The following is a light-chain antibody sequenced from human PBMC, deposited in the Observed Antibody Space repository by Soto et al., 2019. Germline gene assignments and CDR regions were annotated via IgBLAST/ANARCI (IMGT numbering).Light chain of an antibody. CDR2: KAS. Sequence: DIQMTQSPSTLSASVGDRVTITCRASQNINSWLAWYQQKPGKAPKLLIYKASTLKSGVPSRFSGTKSGTEFTLTISSLQPDDSATYYCQQYNSYSALTFGGGTKVEI. V-gene: IGKV1-5*03. CDR3: QQYNSYSALT. J-gene: IGKJ4*01. CDR1: QNINSW.